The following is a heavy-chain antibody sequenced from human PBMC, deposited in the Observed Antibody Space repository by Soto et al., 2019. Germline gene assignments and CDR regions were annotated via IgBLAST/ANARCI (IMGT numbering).Heavy chain of an antibody. Sequence: EVQLLESGGGLVQPGGSLRLSCAASGFTFSSYAMSWVRQAPGKGLEWVSAISGSGGSTYYADSVKGRFTISRDNSNNTLYLQMNSLRAEDTAVYYCVYQVWGVTYSGPYYFDYWGQGTLVTVSS. CDR3: VYQVWGVTYSGPYYFDY. J-gene: IGHJ4*02. CDR2: ISGSGGST. CDR1: GFTFSSYA. V-gene: IGHV3-23*01. D-gene: IGHD3-10*01.